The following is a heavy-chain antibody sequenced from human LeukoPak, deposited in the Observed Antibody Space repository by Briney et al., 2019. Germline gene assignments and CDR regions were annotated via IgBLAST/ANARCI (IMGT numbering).Heavy chain of an antibody. J-gene: IGHJ4*02. Sequence: PGRSLRLSCAASGFTFSSYSMNWVRQAPGKGLEWVSSISSSSSYIYYADSVKGRFTISRDNAKNSLYLQMNSLRAEDTAVYYCARANDYGDYPEPVYWGQGTLVTVSS. CDR2: ISSSSSYI. CDR3: ARANDYGDYPEPVY. CDR1: GFTFSSYS. D-gene: IGHD4-17*01. V-gene: IGHV3-21*01.